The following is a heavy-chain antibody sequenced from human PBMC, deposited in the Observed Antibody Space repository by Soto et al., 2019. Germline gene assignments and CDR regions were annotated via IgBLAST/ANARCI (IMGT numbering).Heavy chain of an antibody. CDR3: ARLACTSSSCDVIFGS. CDR2: IRSSSSTI. CDR1: GLTFSTSG. D-gene: IGHD2-2*01. J-gene: IGHJ5*01. V-gene: IGHV3-48*01. Sequence: PGGSLGLSCAASGLTFSTSGVNLFRQAPGKGLEWVSYIRSSSSTIYYADSVKGRFNISRENSKNSLYLQMNSLRAEDTAVYYCARLACTSSSCDVIFGSWGQGTFVSVSS.